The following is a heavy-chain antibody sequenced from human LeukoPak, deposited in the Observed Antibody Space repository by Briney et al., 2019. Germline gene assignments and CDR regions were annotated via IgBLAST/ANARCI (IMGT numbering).Heavy chain of an antibody. CDR1: GFTFSSHG. V-gene: IGHV3-30*02. CDR2: IRYDGSNK. Sequence: GGSLRLSCAASGFTFSSHGMHWVRQAPGKGLEWVAFIRYDGSNKYYADSVKGRFTISRDNSKNTLYLQMNSLRAEDTAVYYCAKTKPVPAAGHYYYYMDVWGKGTTVTVSS. CDR3: AKTKPVPAAGHYYYYMDV. J-gene: IGHJ6*03. D-gene: IGHD2-2*01.